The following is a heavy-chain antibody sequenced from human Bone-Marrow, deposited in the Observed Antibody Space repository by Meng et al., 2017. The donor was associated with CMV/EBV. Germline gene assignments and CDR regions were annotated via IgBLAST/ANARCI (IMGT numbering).Heavy chain of an antibody. Sequence: ASVKVSCKASGYTFTGYYMHWVRQAPGQGLEWMGWINPNSGGTNYAQKFQGRVTMTRDTSISTAYMELSRLRTDDTPAYYCARERLYPHYGMDVWGQGTTVTVSS. CDR1: GYTFTGYY. D-gene: IGHD2-8*01. J-gene: IGHJ6*02. V-gene: IGHV1-2*02. CDR2: INPNSGGT. CDR3: ARERLYPHYGMDV.